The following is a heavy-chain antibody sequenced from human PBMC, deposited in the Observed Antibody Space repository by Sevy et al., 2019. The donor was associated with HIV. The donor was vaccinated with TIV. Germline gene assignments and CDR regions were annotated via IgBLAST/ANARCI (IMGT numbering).Heavy chain of an antibody. V-gene: IGHV1-2*02. J-gene: IGHJ6*02. CDR2: INPNSGGT. CDR3: AREGIVVVPGTIYYYYGMDV. D-gene: IGHD2-2*01. CDR1: GYTFTGYY. Sequence: ASVKVSCKASGYTFTGYYMHWVRQAPGQGLEWMGWINPNSGGTNYAQKFQGRVTMTRDTSSSTAYMELSRLRSDDTAVYYCAREGIVVVPGTIYYYYGMDVWGQGTTVTVSS.